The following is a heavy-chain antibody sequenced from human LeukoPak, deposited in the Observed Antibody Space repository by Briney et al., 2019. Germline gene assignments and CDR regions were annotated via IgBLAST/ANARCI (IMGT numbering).Heavy chain of an antibody. CDR3: ARDGYAYASDH. J-gene: IGHJ5*02. CDR1: GFSFRTYY. D-gene: IGHD3-16*01. V-gene: IGHV3-7*01. Sequence: GGSLRLSCAASGFSFRTYYMTWVRQAPGKGLEWVAHIKSDGTETWYVDSVKGRFAISRDNAKNSLYLQMNSLRAEDTAVYYCARDGYAYASDHWGQGTLVTVSS. CDR2: IKSDGTET.